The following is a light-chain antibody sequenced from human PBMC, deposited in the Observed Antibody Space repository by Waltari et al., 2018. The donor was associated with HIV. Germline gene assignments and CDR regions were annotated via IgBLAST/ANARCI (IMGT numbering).Light chain of an antibody. Sequence: QSVLTQPPSVSAAPGQRVTIPCSGSSPNLGHNYVSRYQPLPGAAPKPLIYDNNTRPSGSPDRFSGSKSGTSATLVITGLQTGDGADYYCGTWDSSLSAVFGGGTKLTVL. CDR2: DNN. V-gene: IGLV1-51*01. CDR3: GTWDSSLSAV. J-gene: IGLJ3*02. CDR1: SPNLGHNY.